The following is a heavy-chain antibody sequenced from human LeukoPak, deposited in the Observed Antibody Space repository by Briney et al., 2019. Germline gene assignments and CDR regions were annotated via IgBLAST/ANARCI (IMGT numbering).Heavy chain of an antibody. Sequence: SETLSLTCTVSGGSISSYYWSWIRQPAGKGLGWIGRVYTSGSTNYNPSLKSRVTISVDKSKNQFSLKLSSVTAADTAVYYCARDGSGYYRDAVDIWGQGTMVTVSS. D-gene: IGHD3-22*01. CDR2: VYTSGST. CDR3: ARDGSGYYRDAVDI. J-gene: IGHJ3*02. V-gene: IGHV4-4*07. CDR1: GGSISSYY.